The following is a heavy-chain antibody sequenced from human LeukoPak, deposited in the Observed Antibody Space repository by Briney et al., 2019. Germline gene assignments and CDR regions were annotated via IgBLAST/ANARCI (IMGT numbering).Heavy chain of an antibody. J-gene: IGHJ4*02. CDR1: GGSISSSSYY. CDR2: IYYSGST. D-gene: IGHD2-15*01. Sequence: SETLSLTCTVSGGSISSSSYYWGRIRQPPGKGLEWIGSIYYSGSTYYNPSLKSRVTISVDTSKNQFSLKLSSVTAADTAVYYCARHSLGYCSGGSCYSGSGWLYYFDYWGQGTLVTVSS. CDR3: ARHSLGYCSGGSCYSGSGWLYYFDY. V-gene: IGHV4-39*01.